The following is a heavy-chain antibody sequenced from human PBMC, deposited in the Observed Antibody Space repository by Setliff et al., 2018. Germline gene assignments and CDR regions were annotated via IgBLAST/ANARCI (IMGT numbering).Heavy chain of an antibody. Sequence: SETLSLTCTVSGGRISGSNHYWGWVRQPPGKGLEWIGHIYTSGSTNYNPSLKSRVTISVDTSKNQFSLKLSSVTAADTAVYYCARGIPAYDFWSGYYIGYYYYMDVWGKGTTVTVSS. CDR1: GGRISGSNHY. CDR3: ARGIPAYDFWSGYYIGYYYYMDV. CDR2: IYTSGST. D-gene: IGHD3-3*01. J-gene: IGHJ6*03. V-gene: IGHV4-61*05.